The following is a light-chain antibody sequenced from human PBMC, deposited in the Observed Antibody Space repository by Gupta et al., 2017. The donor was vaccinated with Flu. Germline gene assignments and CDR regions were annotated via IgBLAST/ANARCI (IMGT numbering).Light chain of an antibody. J-gene: IGKJ1*01. CDR1: QSVSSSY. CDR3: HQYVSSPWT. V-gene: IGKV3-20*01. Sequence: EIVLTQSPGTLSLPPGERATLSCRASQSVSSSYLAWYQQKPDQAPRLIIYGGSNRATGVADRFSGSGSETDFTLSISRLEPEDLGVYYCHQYVSSPWTFGQGTQVELK. CDR2: GGS.